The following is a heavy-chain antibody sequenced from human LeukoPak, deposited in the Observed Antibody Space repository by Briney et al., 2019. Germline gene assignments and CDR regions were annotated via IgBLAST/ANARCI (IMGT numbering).Heavy chain of an antibody. CDR1: GYTFTSYG. Sequence: ASVKVSCKASGYTFTSYGISWVRQAPGQGLEWMGWISAYNGNTNYAQKLQGRATMTTDTSTSTAYMELRSLRSEDTAVYYCATSDILTANWFDPWGQGTLVAVSS. V-gene: IGHV1-18*01. D-gene: IGHD3-9*01. CDR3: ATSDILTANWFDP. J-gene: IGHJ5*02. CDR2: ISAYNGNT.